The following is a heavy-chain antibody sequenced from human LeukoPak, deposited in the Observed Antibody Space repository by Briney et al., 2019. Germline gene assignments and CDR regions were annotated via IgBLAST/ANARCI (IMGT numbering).Heavy chain of an antibody. CDR2: INWNSISR. Sequence: GGSLRLSCAASGFTFDDYAMHWVRQGPGKGLEWVSGINWNSISRGYADSVKGRFTISRDNADNSLYLQMHSLRVEDTALYYCAKSSSSSVTDAFEIWGQGTMVTVSS. J-gene: IGHJ3*02. CDR3: AKSSSSSVTDAFEI. D-gene: IGHD6-13*01. CDR1: GFTFDDYA. V-gene: IGHV3-9*01.